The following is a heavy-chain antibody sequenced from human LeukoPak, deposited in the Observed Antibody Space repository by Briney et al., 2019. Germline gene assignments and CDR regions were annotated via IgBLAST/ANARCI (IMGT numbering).Heavy chain of an antibody. Sequence: GGSLRLSCTASGFTFSSYAMTWVRQAPGKGLEWVSVISGSGGRTYYADSVKGRFTISRDNSKNTMYLQMGSLRAEDTAVYYCAKDRGGGNLDFDYWGQGTLVTVSS. J-gene: IGHJ4*02. CDR3: AKDRGGGNLDFDY. V-gene: IGHV3-23*01. D-gene: IGHD2-15*01. CDR2: ISGSGGRT. CDR1: GFTFSSYA.